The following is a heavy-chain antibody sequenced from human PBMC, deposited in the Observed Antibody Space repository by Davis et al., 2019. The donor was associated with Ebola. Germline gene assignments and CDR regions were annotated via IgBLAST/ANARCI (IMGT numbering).Heavy chain of an antibody. J-gene: IGHJ6*02. CDR1: GYTLTTYG. D-gene: IGHD3-22*01. CDR2: NSTSNAKT. Sequence: ASVPASCKASGYTLTTYGISWVRQAPGQGLEWMGWNSTSNAKTYYAGKFRGTVTMTTDTPTSTVYMEMRSLRSDDTAVYYCARSPPVSVVIPEAISYFHGLDVWGQGTTVIVSS. V-gene: IGHV1-18*01. CDR3: ARSPPVSVVIPEAISYFHGLDV.